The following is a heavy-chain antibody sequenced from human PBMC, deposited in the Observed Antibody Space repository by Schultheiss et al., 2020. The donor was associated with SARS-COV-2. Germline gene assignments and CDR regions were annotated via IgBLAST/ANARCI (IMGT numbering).Heavy chain of an antibody. CDR1: GGSITSGAYF. D-gene: IGHD3-3*01. CDR3: ARHADFPTYYYMDV. V-gene: IGHV4-61*08. Sequence: SETLSLTCTVPGGSITSGAYFWRCIRQHPGKGLECIGSIYPSGSTNYNPSLKSRVTMSVDTSKNQFSLKLSSVTAADTAVYYCARHADFPTYYYMDVWGKGTTVTVAS. J-gene: IGHJ6*03. CDR2: IYPSGST.